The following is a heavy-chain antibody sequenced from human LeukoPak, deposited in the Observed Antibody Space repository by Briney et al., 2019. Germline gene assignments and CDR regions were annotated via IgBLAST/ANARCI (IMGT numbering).Heavy chain of an antibody. CDR3: ARWGETYNWNRKVFDP. CDR1: GGSFSGYY. CDR2: INHSGST. V-gene: IGHV4-34*01. D-gene: IGHD1/OR15-1a*01. Sequence: SETLSLTCAVYGGSFSGYYWSWIRQPPGKGLEWIGEINHSGSTNYNPSLKSRVTISVDTSKNQFSLKLSSVTAADTAVYYCARWGETYNWNRKVFDPWGQGTLVTVSS. J-gene: IGHJ5*02.